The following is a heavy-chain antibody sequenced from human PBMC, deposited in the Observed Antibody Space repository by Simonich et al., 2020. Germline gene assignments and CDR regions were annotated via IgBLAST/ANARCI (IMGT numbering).Heavy chain of an antibody. Sequence: QAPLVQSGAGEKKPGASIKVSCNGSGYTFTGYYKHWVRQAPGQGLEWMGWNNPNRGGTNCSQKVQGRVTMTRDTSISTAYMELSRLGSDDTAVYYCARVRFEAFDIWGQGTMVTVSS. CDR1: GYTFTGYY. J-gene: IGHJ3*02. CDR3: ARVRFEAFDI. V-gene: IGHV1-2*02. CDR2: NNPNRGGT.